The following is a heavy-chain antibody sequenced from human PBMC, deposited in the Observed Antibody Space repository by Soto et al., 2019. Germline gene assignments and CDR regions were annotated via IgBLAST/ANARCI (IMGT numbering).Heavy chain of an antibody. J-gene: IGHJ6*02. CDR2: INSDGSRS. CDR3: ARVGGGQQFPPTGGFYYYGMDV. Sequence: PGGSLRLSCAASGFPFSSYWMHWVRQAPGKGPVWVSCINSDGSRSSYADSVKGRFTISRDNAKNTLYLQMSSPRVEDTAVYYCARVGGGQQFPPTGGFYYYGMDVWGRGTTVTVSS. D-gene: IGHD6-13*01. CDR1: GFPFSSYW. V-gene: IGHV3-74*01.